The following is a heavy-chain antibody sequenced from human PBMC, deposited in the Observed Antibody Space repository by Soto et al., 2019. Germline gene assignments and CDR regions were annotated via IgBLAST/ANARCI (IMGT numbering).Heavy chain of an antibody. CDR3: ARVAVAGTRVDY. CDR2: IYHSGST. V-gene: IGHV4-4*02. J-gene: IGHJ4*02. CDR1: GGSISSSNW. Sequence: QVQLQESGPGLVKPSGTLSLTCAVSGGSISSSNWWSWVRQPPGKGLEWIGEIYHSGSTNYNPSLKSRVTISVDNSNNQFSLKLTSVAAADTAVYYCARVAVAGTRVDYWGQGTLVTVSS. D-gene: IGHD6-19*01.